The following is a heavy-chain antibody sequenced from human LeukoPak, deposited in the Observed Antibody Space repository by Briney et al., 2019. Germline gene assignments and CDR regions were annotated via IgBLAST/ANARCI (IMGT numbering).Heavy chain of an antibody. Sequence: SETLSLTCTVSGGSISSSSYYWGWIRQPPGKGLEWIGSIYYSGSTYYNPSLKSRVTISVDTSKNQFSLKLSSVTAADTAVYYCARAYYCGSGRLYWGQGTLVTVSS. CDR2: IYYSGST. CDR3: ARAYYCGSGRLY. V-gene: IGHV4-39*07. CDR1: GGSISSSSYY. D-gene: IGHD3-10*01. J-gene: IGHJ4*02.